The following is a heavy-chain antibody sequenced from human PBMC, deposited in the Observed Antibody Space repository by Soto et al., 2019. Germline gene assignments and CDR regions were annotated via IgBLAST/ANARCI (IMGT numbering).Heavy chain of an antibody. D-gene: IGHD6-13*01. Sequence: PGGSLRLSCAASGFTFSSYGMHWVRQAPGKGLEWVAVISYDGSNKYYADSVKGRFTISRDNSKNTLYLQMNSLRAEDTAVYYCAKRGIAAALDYWGQGTLVTVSS. CDR2: ISYDGSNK. J-gene: IGHJ4*02. CDR1: GFTFSSYG. CDR3: AKRGIAAALDY. V-gene: IGHV3-30*18.